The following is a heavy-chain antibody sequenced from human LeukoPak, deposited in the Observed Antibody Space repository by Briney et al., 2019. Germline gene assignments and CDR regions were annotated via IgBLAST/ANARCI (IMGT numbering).Heavy chain of an antibody. CDR2: IYYSGST. CDR3: ARGGAYCGGDCYEFDY. D-gene: IGHD2-21*02. CDR1: GGSFSGYY. Sequence: SETLSLTCAVYGGSFSGYYWSWIRRPPGKGLEWIGYIYYSGSTYYNPSLKSRVTISVDTSKNQFSLKLSSVTAADTAVYYCARGGAYCGGDCYEFDYWGQGTLVTVSS. J-gene: IGHJ4*02. V-gene: IGHV4-34*09.